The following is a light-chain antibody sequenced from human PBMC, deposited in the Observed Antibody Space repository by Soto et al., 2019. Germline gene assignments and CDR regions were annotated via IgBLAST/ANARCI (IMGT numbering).Light chain of an antibody. CDR2: GAS. J-gene: IGKJ1*01. Sequence: EIVLTQSPGTLSLSPGDRATLFCRASQSVSSNSAWYQKTPRQPRRLLISGASTRATGIPGLTSGSASRKDFTITISRLQSEDFAVYYRQQYYHWRTFGQGTKVDIK. CDR1: QSVSSN. V-gene: IGKV3-15*01. CDR3: QQYYHWRT.